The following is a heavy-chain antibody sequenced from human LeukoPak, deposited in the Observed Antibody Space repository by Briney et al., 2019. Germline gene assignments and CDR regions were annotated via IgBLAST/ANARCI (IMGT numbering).Heavy chain of an antibody. V-gene: IGHV4-39*07. Sequence: SETLSLTCAVSGGSITSSNYFWDWIRQPPGKGLEWIGTIYYSGSTYYSPSLKSRVTISLDTSKNQFSLKLSSVTAADTAVYYCARGTTHFDSWGQGTLVTVSS. CDR2: IYYSGST. CDR3: ARGTTHFDS. CDR1: GGSITSSNYF. D-gene: IGHD1-7*01. J-gene: IGHJ4*02.